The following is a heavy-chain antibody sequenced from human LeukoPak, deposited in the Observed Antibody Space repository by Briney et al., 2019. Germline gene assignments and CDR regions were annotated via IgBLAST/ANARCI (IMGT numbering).Heavy chain of an antibody. D-gene: IGHD5-24*01. CDR2: ISGSSTYI. Sequence: GGSLRLSCGASGFTFSDYYMSWVRQAPGKGLEWVSYISGSSTYIYYADSVKGRFTISRDNAKNSLYLQMNSLRAEDTAVYYCARDRDGYSDLLNWGQGTLVTVSS. J-gene: IGHJ4*02. CDR3: ARDRDGYSDLLN. CDR1: GFTFSDYY. V-gene: IGHV3-11*06.